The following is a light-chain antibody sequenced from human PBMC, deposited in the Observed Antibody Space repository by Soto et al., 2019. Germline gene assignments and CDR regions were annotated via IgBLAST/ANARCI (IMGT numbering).Light chain of an antibody. J-gene: IGKJ2*01. CDR1: QSVSSY. V-gene: IGKV3-11*01. CDR3: QQRSNWPRT. CDR2: DAS. Sequence: EIVLTQSPATLSLSPGERATLSCRASQSVSSYLAWYQQKPGQAPRLLIYDASNRATGIPARFSGSGSGTEFTLTISSLEPEDFAVYYWQQRSNWPRTFGQGTKLEIK.